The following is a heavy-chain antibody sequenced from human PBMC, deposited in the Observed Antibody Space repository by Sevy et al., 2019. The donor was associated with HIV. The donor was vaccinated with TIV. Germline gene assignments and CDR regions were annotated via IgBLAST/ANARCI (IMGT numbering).Heavy chain of an antibody. CDR1: GYSFTSYW. Sequence: GEPLKISCKGSGYSFTSYWIGWVRQMPGKGLEWMGIIYPGDSDTRYSPSFQGQVTISADKSISTAYLQWSSLKASDTAMYYCARQRVVAATIYYFDYWGQGTLVTVSS. D-gene: IGHD2-15*01. CDR3: ARQRVVAATIYYFDY. V-gene: IGHV5-51*01. J-gene: IGHJ4*02. CDR2: IYPGDSDT.